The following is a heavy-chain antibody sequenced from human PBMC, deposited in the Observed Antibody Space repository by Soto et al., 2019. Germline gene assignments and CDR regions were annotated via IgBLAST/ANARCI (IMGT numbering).Heavy chain of an antibody. CDR1: GGSISSYY. CDR2: FHDSGST. CDR3: ARHPPSSSWWEGWFDP. J-gene: IGHJ5*02. D-gene: IGHD6-13*01. Sequence: SETLSLTCTVSGGSISSYYWSWMRQPPGKGLEWIAYFHDSGSTNFSPSIQSRVTMSVDRSKNQFSLKLSSVTAADTAVYYCARHPPSSSWWEGWFDPWGQGVLLTVSS. V-gene: IGHV4-59*01.